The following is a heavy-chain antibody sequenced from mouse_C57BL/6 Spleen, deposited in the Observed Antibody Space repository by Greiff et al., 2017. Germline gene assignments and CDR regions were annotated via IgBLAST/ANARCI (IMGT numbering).Heavy chain of an antibody. Sequence: QVHVKQPGAELVKPGASVKLSCKASGYTFTSYWMHWVKQRPGQGLEWIGMIHPNSGSTNYNEKFKSKATLTVDKSSSTAYMQLSSLTSEDSAVYYCARRGTRYAMDYWGQGTSVTVSS. D-gene: IGHD3-3*01. CDR2: IHPNSGST. J-gene: IGHJ4*01. CDR3: ARRGTRYAMDY. CDR1: GYTFTSYW. V-gene: IGHV1-64*01.